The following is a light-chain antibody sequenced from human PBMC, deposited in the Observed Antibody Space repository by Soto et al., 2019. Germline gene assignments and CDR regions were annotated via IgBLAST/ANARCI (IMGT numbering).Light chain of an antibody. CDR2: TVS. CDR1: HILFYSDDGNTY. CDR3: MQGTHWPFA. J-gene: IGKJ3*01. V-gene: IGKV2-40*01. Sequence: DIVMTQTPLSLPGTPVEPSSISFVASHILFYSDDGNTYLDWYLQKPGQSPQLLIYTVSYRASGVPDRFSGSGSGTDFTLKISRVEAEDVGVYYYCMQGTHWPFAFGPGTKVDIK.